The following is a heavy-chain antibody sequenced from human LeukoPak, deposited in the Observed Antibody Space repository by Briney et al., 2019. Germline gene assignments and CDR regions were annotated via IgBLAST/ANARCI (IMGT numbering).Heavy chain of an antibody. CDR3: ARNVVVTANDAFDI. J-gene: IGHJ3*02. V-gene: IGHV4-34*01. CDR2: INHSGNT. Sequence: SETLSLTCTVSGGSISSYYWSWIRQPPGKGLEWIGEINHSGNTNYNPSLKSRVTISVDTSKNQFSLKLSSVTAADTAVYYCARNVVVTANDAFDIWGQGTMVTVSS. D-gene: IGHD2-21*02. CDR1: GGSISSYY.